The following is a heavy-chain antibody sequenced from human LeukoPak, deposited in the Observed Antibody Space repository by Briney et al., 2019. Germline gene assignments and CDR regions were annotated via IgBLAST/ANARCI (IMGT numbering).Heavy chain of an antibody. CDR3: ARGFYGDYLFDAFDM. V-gene: IGHV4-59*01. CDR1: GGSISRYY. Sequence: SETLPLTCTVSGGSISRYYWNWIRQPPGKGLEWIGYIYYSGSTNYNPSLKSRVTISVDTSKNQFSLKLSSVTAADTAVYYCARGFYGDYLFDAFDMWGQGTMVTVSS. D-gene: IGHD4-17*01. J-gene: IGHJ3*02. CDR2: IYYSGST.